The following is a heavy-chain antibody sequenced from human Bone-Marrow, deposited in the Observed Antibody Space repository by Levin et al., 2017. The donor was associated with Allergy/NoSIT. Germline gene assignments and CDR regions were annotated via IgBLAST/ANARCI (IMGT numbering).Heavy chain of an antibody. CDR3: ARGGVAVAGAFNS. V-gene: IGHV1-46*01. Sequence: PGGSLRLSCKASGYTFTSYFLHWVRQAPGQGLEWMGVINPTTGTTTYAQKFQGRVTMTRDTSTTTLDMELSSLRSEDTAVYYCARGGVAVAGAFNSWGQGTLVTVSS. CDR1: GYTFTSYF. CDR2: INPTTGTT. D-gene: IGHD6-19*01. J-gene: IGHJ4*02.